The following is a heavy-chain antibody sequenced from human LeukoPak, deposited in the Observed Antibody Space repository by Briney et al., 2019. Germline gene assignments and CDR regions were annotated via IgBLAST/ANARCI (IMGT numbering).Heavy chain of an antibody. D-gene: IGHD5-18*01. CDR1: GGSFSGYY. J-gene: IGHJ4*02. V-gene: IGHV4-34*01. Sequence: PSETLSLTCAVYGGSFSGYYWSWIRQPPGKGLEWIGEINHSGSTNYNPSLKSRVTISVDTSKNQFSLKLSSVTAADTAVYYCARGGYSYGHYYFDYWGQGTLVTVSS. CDR3: ARGGYSYGHYYFDY. CDR2: INHSGST.